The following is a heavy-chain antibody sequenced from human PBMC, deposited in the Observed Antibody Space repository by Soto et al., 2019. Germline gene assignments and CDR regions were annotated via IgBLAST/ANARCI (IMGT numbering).Heavy chain of an antibody. D-gene: IGHD3-10*01. Sequence: EVQLLESGGGLVQPGGSLRLSCAASGFTFSSYVMSWARQAPGKGLEWVSTISGSGGNTYYADSVKGRFTVSRYNSKNTLYLEVNSLRAEDTAVYYCVKRPAGGGAFEIWGQGTMVTVSS. CDR3: VKRPAGGGAFEI. CDR1: GFTFSSYV. J-gene: IGHJ3*02. CDR2: ISGSGGNT. V-gene: IGHV3-23*01.